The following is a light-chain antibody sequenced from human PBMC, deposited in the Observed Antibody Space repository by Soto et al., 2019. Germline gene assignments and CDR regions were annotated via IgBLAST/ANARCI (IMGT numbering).Light chain of an antibody. CDR3: QQHNNWPLT. Sequence: EIVMTQSPATLSVAPGERATLSCRASQSISNNLAWYQQKPGQAPRLLIFGASTRATGIPARFSGSGSGTEFTLTISSLQSEDFAAYYCQQHNNWPLTFGGGTKVEIK. V-gene: IGKV3-15*01. CDR2: GAS. CDR1: QSISNN. J-gene: IGKJ4*01.